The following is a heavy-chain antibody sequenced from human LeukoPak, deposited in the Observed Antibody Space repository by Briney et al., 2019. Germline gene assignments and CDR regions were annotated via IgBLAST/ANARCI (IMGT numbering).Heavy chain of an antibody. J-gene: IGHJ4*02. CDR1: GFTFSSYA. V-gene: IGHV3-7*03. Sequence: GGSLKLSCAASGFTFSSYAMHWVRQAPGKGLEWVANIKADGTEKYYADSVKGRFTISRDNAKNSLYLQLYSLRAEDTAVYYCTRRLDYWGQGTLVTVSS. CDR3: TRRLDY. CDR2: IKADGTEK.